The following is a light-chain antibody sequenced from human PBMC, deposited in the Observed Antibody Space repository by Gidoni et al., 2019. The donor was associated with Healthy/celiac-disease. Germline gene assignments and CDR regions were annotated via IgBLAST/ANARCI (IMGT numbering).Light chain of an antibody. CDR1: QSVSSN. Sequence: ILMTQSPPTLSVSPGERATLSCRASQSVSSNLAWYQQKPGQAHRLIIYGESTRATGIPARVSGSGSGTEFTLTISSMKSEDFAVDYCQQYNNWPPAYTFGQGTKLEIK. CDR3: QQYNNWPPAYT. CDR2: GES. V-gene: IGKV3-15*01. J-gene: IGKJ2*01.